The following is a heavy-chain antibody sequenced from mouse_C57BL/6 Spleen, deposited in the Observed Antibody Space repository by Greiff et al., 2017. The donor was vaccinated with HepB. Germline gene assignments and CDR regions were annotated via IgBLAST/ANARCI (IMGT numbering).Heavy chain of an antibody. J-gene: IGHJ1*03. CDR1: GYAFSSYW. CDR2: IYPGDGDT. Sequence: VQLQQSGAELVKPGASVKISCKASGYAFSSYWMNWVKQRPGQGLEWIGQIYPGDGDTNYNGKFKGKATLTADKSSSTAYMQLSSLTSEDSAVYFCARQIYDGTRRWYFDVWGTGTTVTVSS. D-gene: IGHD2-3*01. V-gene: IGHV1-80*01. CDR3: ARQIYDGTRRWYFDV.